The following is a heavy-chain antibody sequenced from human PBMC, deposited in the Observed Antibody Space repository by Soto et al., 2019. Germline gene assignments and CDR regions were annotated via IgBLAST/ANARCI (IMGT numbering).Heavy chain of an antibody. CDR2: ISRSGGTI. J-gene: IGHJ6*02. CDR3: ARVFCISTSCYDWYYYYGMDV. Sequence: QVQLVESGGGLVKPGGSLRLSCAVSGFTFSDYYMSWIRQAPGKGLEWVSYISRSGGTIYNADSVKGRFTISRDNAKNSLYLQMNSLRAEDTAVYYCARVFCISTSCYDWYYYYGMDVWGQGTTVTVSS. CDR1: GFTFSDYY. D-gene: IGHD2-2*01. V-gene: IGHV3-11*01.